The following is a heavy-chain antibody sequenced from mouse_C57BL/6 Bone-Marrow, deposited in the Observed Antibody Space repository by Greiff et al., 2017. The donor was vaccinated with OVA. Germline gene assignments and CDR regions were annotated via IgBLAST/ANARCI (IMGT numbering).Heavy chain of an antibody. V-gene: IGHV1-53*01. D-gene: IGHD1-1*01. Sequence: QVQLQQPGTELVKPGASVKLSCKASGYTFTSYWMHWVKQRPGQGLEWIGNINPSNGGTNYNEKFKSKATLTVDKSSSTAYMQLSSLTSEDSAVYYCARWVTVVATDYAMDYWGQGTSVTVSS. CDR1: GYTFTSYW. J-gene: IGHJ4*01. CDR2: INPSNGGT. CDR3: ARWVTVVATDYAMDY.